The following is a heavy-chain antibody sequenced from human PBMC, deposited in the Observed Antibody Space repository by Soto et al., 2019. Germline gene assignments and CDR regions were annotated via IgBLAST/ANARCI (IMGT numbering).Heavy chain of an antibody. J-gene: IGHJ4*02. CDR2: TRNKANSYTT. V-gene: IGHV3-72*01. D-gene: IGHD4-17*01. Sequence: EVQLVESGGGLVQPGGSLRLSCAASGFTFSDHYMDWVRQAPGKGLEWVGRTRNKANSYTTEYAASVKGRFTISRDDSKNSLYLKMNSLKTEDTAVYYCARGLMTTAVYYFDYWGQGTLVTVSS. CDR3: ARGLMTTAVYYFDY. CDR1: GFTFSDHY.